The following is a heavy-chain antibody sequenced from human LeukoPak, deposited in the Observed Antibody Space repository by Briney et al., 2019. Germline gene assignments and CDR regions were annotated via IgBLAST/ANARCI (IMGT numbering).Heavy chain of an antibody. V-gene: IGHV3-33*01. CDR2: IWYDGSNK. CDR3: ARGPSYYDSSGPIFN. Sequence: PGGSLRLSCAASGFTFSSYGMHWVRQAPGKGLEWVAVIWYDGSNKYYADSVKGRFTISRDNSKNTLYLQMNSLRAEDTAVYYCARGPSYYDSSGPIFNWGQGTLVTVSS. J-gene: IGHJ4*02. CDR1: GFTFSSYG. D-gene: IGHD3-22*01.